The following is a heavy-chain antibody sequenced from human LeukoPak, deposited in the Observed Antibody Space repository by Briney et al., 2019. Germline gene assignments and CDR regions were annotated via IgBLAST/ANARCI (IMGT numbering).Heavy chain of an antibody. Sequence: SETLSLTCTVSGGSISSYNWSWSREPPGKGLERIGYIYYSGSTNYNPSLKSRVTISVDTSKNQFSLKLSSVTAADTAVYYCARLSYSSGWSDYWGQGTLVTVSS. CDR2: IYYSGST. J-gene: IGHJ4*02. V-gene: IGHV4-59*08. D-gene: IGHD6-19*01. CDR1: GGSISSYN. CDR3: ARLSYSSGWSDY.